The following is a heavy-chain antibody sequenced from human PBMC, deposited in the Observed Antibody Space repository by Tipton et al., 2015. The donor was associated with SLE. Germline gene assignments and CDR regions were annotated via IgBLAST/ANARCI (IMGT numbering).Heavy chain of an antibody. J-gene: IGHJ5*02. D-gene: IGHD3-10*01. Sequence: QSGAEVKKPGASVKVSCKASGYTFTGYYMHWVRQAPGQGLEWMGRINPNSGGTNYAQKFQGRVTMTRDTSISTAYMELSRLRSDDAAVYYCARDSTMGQGAYNWFGPWRPGTLVTVSS. V-gene: IGHV1-2*06. CDR3: ARDSTMGQGAYNWFGP. CDR1: GYTFTGYY. CDR2: INPNSGGT.